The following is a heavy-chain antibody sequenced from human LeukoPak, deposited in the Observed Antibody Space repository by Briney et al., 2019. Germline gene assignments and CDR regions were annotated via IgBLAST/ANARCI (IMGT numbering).Heavy chain of an antibody. CDR3: AKVQEMGTILPPFHY. Sequence: GGSLRLSCAASGFIFSNYGMHWVRQAPGKGLEWVAVISYDGSKKYHADSVKGRFTISRDNSKNTLYLQVNSLRAADTAVYYCAKVQEMGTILPPFHYWGQGTLVTVSS. CDR1: GFIFSNYG. CDR2: ISYDGSKK. V-gene: IGHV3-30*18. D-gene: IGHD5-24*01. J-gene: IGHJ4*02.